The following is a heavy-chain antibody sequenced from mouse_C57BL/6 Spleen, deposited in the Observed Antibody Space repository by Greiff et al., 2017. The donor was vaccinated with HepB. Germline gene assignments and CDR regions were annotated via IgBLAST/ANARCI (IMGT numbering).Heavy chain of an antibody. V-gene: IGHV1-80*01. J-gene: IGHJ2*01. CDR3: ARGGGAVYFDY. CDR2: IYPGDGDT. Sequence: QVQLKQSGAELVKPGASVKISCKASGYAFSSYWMNWVKQRPGKGLEWIGQIYPGDGDTNYNGKFKGKATLTADKSSSTAYMQLSSLTSEDSAFYFCARGGGAVYFDYWGQGTTLTVSS. CDR1: GYAFSSYW.